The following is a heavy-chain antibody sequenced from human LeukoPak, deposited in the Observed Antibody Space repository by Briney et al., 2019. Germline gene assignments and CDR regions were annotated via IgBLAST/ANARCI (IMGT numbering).Heavy chain of an antibody. CDR1: GFTFSSYG. CDR3: AKYGSFDYRGNFDY. Sequence: PGGSLRLSCAASGFTFSSYGMHWVRQAPGKGLEWVAVIWYDGSNKYYADSVKGRFTISRDNSKNTLYLQMNSLRAEDTAVYYCAKYGSFDYRGNFDYWGQGTLVTVSS. V-gene: IGHV3-30*02. J-gene: IGHJ4*02. CDR2: IWYDGSNK. D-gene: IGHD4-4*01.